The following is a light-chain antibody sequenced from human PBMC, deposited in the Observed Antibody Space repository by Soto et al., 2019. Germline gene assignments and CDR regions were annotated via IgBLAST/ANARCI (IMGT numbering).Light chain of an antibody. CDR3: QQTDGFPRT. CDR1: QGISTW. V-gene: IGKV1D-12*01. CDR2: GAS. J-gene: IGKJ1*01. Sequence: DIQLTQSPSSVPASVGDSVTISCRASQGISTWLAWYQQKAGKAPKLLIYGASRLLNGVPSRFSGSGSGTYFTLTISSLQPEDFATYYCQQTDGFPRTFGQGTKVEIK.